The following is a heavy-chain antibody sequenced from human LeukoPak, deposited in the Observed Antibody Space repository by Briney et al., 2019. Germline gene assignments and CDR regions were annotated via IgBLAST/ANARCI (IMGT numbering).Heavy chain of an antibody. CDR3: ARVDTMVRGLVYYYYMDV. D-gene: IGHD3-10*01. Sequence: QAGGSLRLSCAASGFTFSSYGMHWVRQAPGKGLEWVAFIRYDGSNKYYADSVKGRFTISRDNSKNTLYLQMNSLRAEDTAVYYCARVDTMVRGLVYYYYMDVWGKGTTVTISS. J-gene: IGHJ6*03. CDR1: GFTFSSYG. CDR2: IRYDGSNK. V-gene: IGHV3-30*02.